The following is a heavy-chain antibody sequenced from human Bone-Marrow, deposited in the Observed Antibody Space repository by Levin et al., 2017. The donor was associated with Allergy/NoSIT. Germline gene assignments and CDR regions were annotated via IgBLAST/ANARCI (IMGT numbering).Heavy chain of an antibody. Sequence: PSETLSLTCTVSGASIRSGAYYWSWVRQPPGQGLEWIGYIYYNGSTYFNPSLKSRVSISVDTSKNQFSLKLSSVTAADTAHYYCARVLAGFDGSAMAYDYRGRGSLVTVSS. CDR3: ARVLAGFDGSAMAYDY. CDR2: IYYNGST. CDR1: GASIRSGAYY. D-gene: IGHD3-10*01. V-gene: IGHV4-31*03. J-gene: IGHJ4*02.